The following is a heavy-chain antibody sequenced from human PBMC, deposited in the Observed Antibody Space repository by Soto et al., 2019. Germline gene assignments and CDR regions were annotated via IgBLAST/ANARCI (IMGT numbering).Heavy chain of an antibody. CDR3: AKDLGWPRPSYPDY. Sequence: PSETLSLTCTVSGGSISSYYWSWIRQPPGKGLEWIGYIYYSGSTNYNPSLKSRFTISRDNSKNTLSLQMNSLRTEDTAVYYCAKDLGWPRPSYPDYWGPGIRVTVSS. D-gene: IGHD5-12*01. CDR2: IYYSGST. J-gene: IGHJ4*02. CDR1: GGSISSYY. V-gene: IGHV4-59*12.